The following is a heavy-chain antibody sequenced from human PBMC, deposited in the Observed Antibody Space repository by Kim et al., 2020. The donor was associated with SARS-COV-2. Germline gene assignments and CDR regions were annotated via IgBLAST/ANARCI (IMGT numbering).Heavy chain of an antibody. D-gene: IGHD2-15*01. V-gene: IGHV4-31*03. J-gene: IGHJ4*02. CDR2: IYYSGST. CDR3: ARWLGSDERADGHCSSGSCYYFDY. Sequence: SETLSLTCTVSAGSITSRAYYLSWIRQHPGKGLEWIGYIYYSGSTYYNPSLKSRVTISVDTSKNQFSLKLISVTAADTAVYYCARWLGSDERADGHCSSGSCYYFDYWGQGTLVTVSS. CDR1: AGSITSRAYY.